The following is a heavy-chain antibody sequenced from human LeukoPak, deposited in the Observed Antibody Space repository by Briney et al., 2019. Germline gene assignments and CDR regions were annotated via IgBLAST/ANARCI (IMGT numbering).Heavy chain of an antibody. CDR2: IYYSGST. Sequence: SETLSLTCTVSGGSIRSSYYYWGWIRQPPGKGLEWIGSIYYSGSTYYNPSLKSRVTISVDTSKNQFSLKLSSVTAADTAVYYCAGCGHLDYWGQGTLVTVSS. CDR3: AGCGHLDY. D-gene: IGHD2-15*01. V-gene: IGHV4-39*01. CDR1: GGSIRSSYYY. J-gene: IGHJ4*02.